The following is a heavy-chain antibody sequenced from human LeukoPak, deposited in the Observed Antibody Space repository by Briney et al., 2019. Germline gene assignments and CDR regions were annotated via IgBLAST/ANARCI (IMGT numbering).Heavy chain of an antibody. CDR3: ASPIVATFYYYGMDV. D-gene: IGHD5-12*01. V-gene: IGHV1-3*01. CDR1: GYTFTSYA. J-gene: IGHJ6*02. Sequence: ASVKVSCKASGYTFTSYAMHWVRQAPGQRLEWMGWINAGNGNTKYSQKFQGRVTITRDTSASTAYMELSSLRSEDTAVYYCASPIVATFYYYGMDVWGQGTTVTVSS. CDR2: INAGNGNT.